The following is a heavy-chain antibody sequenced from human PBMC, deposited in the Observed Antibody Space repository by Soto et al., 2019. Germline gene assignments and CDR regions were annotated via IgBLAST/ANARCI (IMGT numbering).Heavy chain of an antibody. D-gene: IGHD5-18*01. J-gene: IGHJ5*02. Sequence: GGSLRLSCAASGFTFSSYAMHWVRQAPGKGLEWVAVISYDGSNKYYADSVKGRFTISRDNSKNTLYLQMNSLRAEDTAVYYCARSGLGYSYGYNWFDPWGQGTLVTVSS. CDR2: ISYDGSNK. V-gene: IGHV3-30-3*01. CDR1: GFTFSSYA. CDR3: ARSGLGYSYGYNWFDP.